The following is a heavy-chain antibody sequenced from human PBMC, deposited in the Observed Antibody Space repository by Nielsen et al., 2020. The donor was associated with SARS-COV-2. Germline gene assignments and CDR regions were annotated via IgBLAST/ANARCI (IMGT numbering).Heavy chain of an antibody. V-gene: IGHV1-46*01. CDR2: INPSGGST. J-gene: IGHJ4*02. D-gene: IGHD6-13*01. CDR1: GYTFTSYY. CDR3: ATDMGSSWSFDY. Sequence: ASVKVSCKASGYTFTSYYMHWVRQAPGQGLEWMGIINPSGGSTSYAQKFQGRVTMTEDTSTDTAYMELSSLRSEDTAVYYCATDMGSSWSFDYWGQGTLVTVSS.